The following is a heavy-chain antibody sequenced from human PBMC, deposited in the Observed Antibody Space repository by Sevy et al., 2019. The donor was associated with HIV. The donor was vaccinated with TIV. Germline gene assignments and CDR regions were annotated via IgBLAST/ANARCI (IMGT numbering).Heavy chain of an antibody. D-gene: IGHD3-10*01. CDR2: IYYSGST. CDR3: ARLDYYGSGSYYNGLDY. Sequence: SETLSLTCTVSGGSISSSSYYWGWIRQPPGKGLEWIGSIYYSGSTYYNPSLKSRVTISVDTSKNQFSRKLSSVTAADTAVYYCARLDYYGSGSYYNGLDYWGQGTLVTVSS. J-gene: IGHJ4*02. V-gene: IGHV4-39*01. CDR1: GGSISSSSYY.